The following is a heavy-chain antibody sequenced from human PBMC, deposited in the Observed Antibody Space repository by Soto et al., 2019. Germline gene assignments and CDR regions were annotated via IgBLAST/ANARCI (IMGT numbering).Heavy chain of an antibody. Sequence: ASETLSLTCTVCGGCISSSTYYWDWNRQPPGKGLEWIGAMYYTGNKNYTPSLESRVTMSVDTSKNQFSLKLSSVTPTDTAVYYCARDTPHNCFAPWGQGTLVTVSS. CDR1: GGCISSSTYY. CDR3: ARDTPHNCFAP. CDR2: MYYTGNK. V-gene: IGHV4-39*02. J-gene: IGHJ5*02.